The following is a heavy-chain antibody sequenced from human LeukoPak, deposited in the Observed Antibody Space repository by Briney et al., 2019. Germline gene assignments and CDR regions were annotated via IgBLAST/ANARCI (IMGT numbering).Heavy chain of an antibody. D-gene: IGHD6-19*01. V-gene: IGHV4-39*07. J-gene: IGHJ3*02. CDR3: ARGQIAVAVLDAFDI. CDR2: IYYSGST. Sequence: SETLSLTCTVSGGSISSSSYYWGWIRQPPGKGLEWIGSIYYSGSTYYNPSLKSRVTISVDTSKNQFSLKLSSVTAADTAVYYCARGQIAVAVLDAFDIWGQGTMVTVSS. CDR1: GGSISSSSYY.